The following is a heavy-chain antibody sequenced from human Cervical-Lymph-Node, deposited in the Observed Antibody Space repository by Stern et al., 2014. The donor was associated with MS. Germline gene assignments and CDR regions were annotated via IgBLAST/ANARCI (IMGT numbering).Heavy chain of an antibody. CDR2: IYYSGST. CDR1: DGSIRSYY. V-gene: IGHV4-59*01. CDR3: ARATDILTGHYPYYFDY. D-gene: IGHD3-9*01. Sequence: VQLEESGPGLVKPSETLSLTCSVSDGSIRSYYWSWIRQPPGKGLEWIGYIYYSGSTNYNPSLKSRVTISVDTSKNQFSLKLSPVTAADTAVYYCARATDILTGHYPYYFDYWGQGTLVTVSS. J-gene: IGHJ4*02.